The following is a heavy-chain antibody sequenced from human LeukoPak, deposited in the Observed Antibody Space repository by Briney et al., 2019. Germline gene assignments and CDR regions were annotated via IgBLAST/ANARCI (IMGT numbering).Heavy chain of an antibody. CDR3: AELGITMIGGV. CDR1: RFTFSSFW. V-gene: IGHV3-48*01. D-gene: IGHD3-10*02. J-gene: IGHJ6*04. CDR2: ISSSSSTI. Sequence: GGSLRLSCAASRFTFSSFWMSWVRQAPGKGLEWASYISSSSSTIYYADSVKGRFTISRDNAKNSLYLQMNSLRAEDTAVYYCAELGITMIGGVWGKGTTVTISS.